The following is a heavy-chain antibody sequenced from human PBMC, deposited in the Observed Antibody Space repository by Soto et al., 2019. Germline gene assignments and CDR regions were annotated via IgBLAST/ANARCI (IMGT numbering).Heavy chain of an antibody. CDR3: ARVKGIAAAGTFDP. J-gene: IGHJ5*02. Sequence: GASVKVSCKASGGTFSSYAISWVRQAPGQGLEWMGGIIPIFGTANYAQKFQGRVTITADESTSTAYMELSSLRSEDTAVYYCARVKGIAAAGTFDPWGQGTLVTVSS. V-gene: IGHV1-69*13. CDR1: GGTFSSYA. CDR2: IIPIFGTA. D-gene: IGHD6-13*01.